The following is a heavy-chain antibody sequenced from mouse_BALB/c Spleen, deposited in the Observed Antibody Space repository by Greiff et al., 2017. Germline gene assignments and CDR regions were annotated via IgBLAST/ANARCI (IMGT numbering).Heavy chain of an antibody. J-gene: IGHJ3*01. CDR3: ASLTTATAAY. Sequence: EVKLMESGGGLVKPGGSLKLSCAASGFTFSDYYMYWVRQTPEKRLEWVATISDGGSYTYYPDSVKGRFTISRDNAKNNLYLQMSSLKSEDTAMYYCASLTTATAAYWGQGTLVTVSA. D-gene: IGHD1-2*01. V-gene: IGHV5-4*02. CDR1: GFTFSDYY. CDR2: ISDGGSYT.